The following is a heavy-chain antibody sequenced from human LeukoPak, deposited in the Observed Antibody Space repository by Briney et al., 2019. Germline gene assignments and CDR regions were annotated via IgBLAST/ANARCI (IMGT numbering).Heavy chain of an antibody. CDR1: GGSSSSGDYY. D-gene: IGHD2-15*01. J-gene: IGHJ4*02. CDR3: ARGVSALAD. V-gene: IGHV4-30-4*02. CDR2: IYYSGST. Sequence: SETLSLTCTVSGGSSSSGDYYWSWIRQPPGKGLEWIGYIYYSGSTYYNPSLKSRVSISVDTSKNQFSLKLNSVTAADTAVYYCARGVSALADWGQGTLVTVSS.